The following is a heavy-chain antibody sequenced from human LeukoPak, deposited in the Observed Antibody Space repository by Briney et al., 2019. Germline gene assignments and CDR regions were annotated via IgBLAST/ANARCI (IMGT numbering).Heavy chain of an antibody. CDR3: ARGRGSLDY. J-gene: IGHJ4*02. D-gene: IGHD6-25*01. CDR2: IKQVVSAK. Sequence: GGSLRLSCAASGFTFSSYWMTWVRQAPGKGLEWVANIKQVVSAKYTLDSVKGRFTISRDNANNSLYLQMNSLRAEDTAIYYCARGRGSLDYWGQGALVRLSS. V-gene: IGHV3-7*04. CDR1: GFTFSSYW.